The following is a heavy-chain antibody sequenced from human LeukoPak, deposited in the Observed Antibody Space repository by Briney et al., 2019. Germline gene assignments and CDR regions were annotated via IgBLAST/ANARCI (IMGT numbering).Heavy chain of an antibody. CDR1: GFTFSSYW. J-gene: IGHJ4*02. CDR2: IKQDGSEK. V-gene: IGHV3-7*01. CDR3: ARDKIVGASKFDY. D-gene: IGHD1-26*01. Sequence: GGSLRLSCAASGFTFSSYWMSWVRQAPGKGLEWVANIKQDGSEKYYVDSVKGRFTISRDNAKNSLYLQMNSLRAEDTAIYYCARDKIVGASKFDYWGQGTLVTVSS.